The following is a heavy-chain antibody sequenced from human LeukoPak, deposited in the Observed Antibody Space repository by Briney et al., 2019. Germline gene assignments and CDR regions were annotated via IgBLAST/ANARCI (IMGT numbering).Heavy chain of an antibody. Sequence: GASVKVSCKASGYTFTSYDINWVRQATGQGLEWMGWMNPNSGNTGYAQKFQGRVTITRNTSISTAYMELSSLTSEDTAVYYCAHEVYSSSSGDYWGQGTLVTVSS. CDR3: AHEVYSSSSGDY. CDR1: GYTFTSYD. J-gene: IGHJ4*02. V-gene: IGHV1-8*03. D-gene: IGHD6-6*01. CDR2: MNPNSGNT.